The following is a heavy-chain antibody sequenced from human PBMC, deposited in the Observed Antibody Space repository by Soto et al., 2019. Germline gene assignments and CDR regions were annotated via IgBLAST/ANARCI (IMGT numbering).Heavy chain of an antibody. V-gene: IGHV3-33*01. D-gene: IGHD5-12*01. CDR3: ARDNGYSGYDWGIDY. J-gene: IGHJ4*02. Sequence: GGSLRLSCAASEFTFSGYGMHWVRQAPGKGLEWVAVIWSDGSNKYHADSVKGRFTISRDNSKNTLYLQMNSLRAEDTAVYYCARDNGYSGYDWGIDYWGQGTLVTVSS. CDR1: EFTFSGYG. CDR2: IWSDGSNK.